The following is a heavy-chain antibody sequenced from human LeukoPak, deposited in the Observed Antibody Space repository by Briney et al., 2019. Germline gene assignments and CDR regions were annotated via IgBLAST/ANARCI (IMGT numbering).Heavy chain of an antibody. CDR1: GGSISSGSYY. CDR3: ARDWGGDRGWDFDY. Sequence: PSETLSLTCTVSGGSISSGSYYWSWIRQPAGKGLEWIGRIYTSGGTNYNPSLKSRVTISVDTSKNQFSLKLSSVTAADTAVCYCARDWGGDRGWDFDYWGQGTLVTVSS. V-gene: IGHV4-61*02. J-gene: IGHJ4*02. D-gene: IGHD3-16*01. CDR2: IYTSGGT.